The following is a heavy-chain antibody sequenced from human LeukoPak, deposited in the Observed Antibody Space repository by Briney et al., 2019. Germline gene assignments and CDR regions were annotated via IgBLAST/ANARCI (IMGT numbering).Heavy chain of an antibody. J-gene: IGHJ6*02. V-gene: IGHV3-48*02. Sequence: PGGSLRLSCAASGFTFSSYSMNWVRQAPGKGLDWVSYISSSSSTIYYADSVKGRFPISRDNAKNSLYLQMNSLRDEDTAVYYCARDGVVVVAATSGGYYGMDVWGQGTTVTVSS. CDR1: GFTFSSYS. CDR3: ARDGVVVVAATSGGYYGMDV. D-gene: IGHD2-15*01. CDR2: ISSSSSTI.